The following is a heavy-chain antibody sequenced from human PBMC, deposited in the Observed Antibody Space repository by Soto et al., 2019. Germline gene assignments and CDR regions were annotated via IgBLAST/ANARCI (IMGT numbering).Heavy chain of an antibody. J-gene: IGHJ5*02. V-gene: IGHV1-18*04. CDR2: ISAYNGNT. D-gene: IGHD3-22*01. Sequence: GASVKVSCKASGYTFTSYGISWVRQAPGQGLEWMGWISAYNGNTNYAQKLQGRVTMTTDTSTSTAYMELRSLRSDDTAVYYCAREATFDSSGYPNWFDPWGQGTLVTVSS. CDR1: GYTFTSYG. CDR3: AREATFDSSGYPNWFDP.